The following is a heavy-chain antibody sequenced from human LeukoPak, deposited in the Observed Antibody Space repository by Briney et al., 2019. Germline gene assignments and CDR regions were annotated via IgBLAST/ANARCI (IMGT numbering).Heavy chain of an antibody. V-gene: IGHV4-4*02. D-gene: IGHD3-22*01. CDR3: ARVTMIVVANWFDP. J-gene: IGHJ5*02. CDR1: GGSISSSNW. CDR2: IYHSGST. Sequence: SSETLSLTCAVSGGSISSSNWWSWVRQPPGKGLEWIGEIYHSGSTNYNPSLKSRVTISVDKSKNQFSLKLSSVTAADTAVYYCARVTMIVVANWFDPWGQGTLVTVS.